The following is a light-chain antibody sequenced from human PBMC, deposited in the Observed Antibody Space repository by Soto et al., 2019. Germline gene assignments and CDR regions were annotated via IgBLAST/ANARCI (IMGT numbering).Light chain of an antibody. CDR3: SSYTGSTTLHYV. V-gene: IGLV2-14*01. Sequence: QSVLTQPASLSWSPGQSITLSPTGNSSDGGGYNYVSWYQQHPGKAPKLLIYDVSNRPSGASNRFSGSKSGNTASLTISGLQAEDEADYYCSSYTGSTTLHYVFGTGTKVTVL. CDR2: DVS. CDR1: SSDGGGYNY. J-gene: IGLJ1*01.